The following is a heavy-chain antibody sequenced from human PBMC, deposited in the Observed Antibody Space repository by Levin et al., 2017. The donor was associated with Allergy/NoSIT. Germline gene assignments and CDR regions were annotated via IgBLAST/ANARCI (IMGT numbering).Heavy chain of an antibody. CDR1: GGSISSSYF. Sequence: GSLRLSCIVSGGSISSSYFWGWIRQPPGKGPEWIGSIYHSGGTYYNPSLKSRVTISQDTSKNHFSLNLSSVSAADTAVYYCARHPPSGDNWRRNWYFDLWGRGTLVTVSS. D-gene: IGHD3-10*01. V-gene: IGHV4-39*01. CDR3: ARHPPSGDNWRRNWYFDL. J-gene: IGHJ2*01. CDR2: IYHSGGT.